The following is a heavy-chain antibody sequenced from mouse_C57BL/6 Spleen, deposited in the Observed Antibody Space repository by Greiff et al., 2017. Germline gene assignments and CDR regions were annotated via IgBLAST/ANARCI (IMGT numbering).Heavy chain of an antibody. Sequence: QVQLQQPGAELVRPGTSVKLSCKASGYTFTSYWMHWVKQRPGQGLEWIGVIDPSDSYTNYNQKFKGKATLTADTAYSTACMQLSSLTSEDSAVYYCARAPLLRDWYFDVGGTGTTVTVSS. V-gene: IGHV1-59*01. CDR1: GYTFTSYW. CDR2: IDPSDSYT. D-gene: IGHD1-2*01. CDR3: ARAPLLRDWYFDV. J-gene: IGHJ1*03.